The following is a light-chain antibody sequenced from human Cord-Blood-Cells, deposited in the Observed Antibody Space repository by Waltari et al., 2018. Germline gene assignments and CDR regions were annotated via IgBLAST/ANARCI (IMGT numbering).Light chain of an antibody. CDR1: TSDVGGYNY. Sequence: QSALTQPAPVSGSPGQSITISCTVTTSDVGGYNYVPWYQQHPGKAPKLMIYEVRNRPSGGSNRFSGSKSGNTASLTISGLQAEDEADYYCSSYTSSSTPVVFGGGTKLTV. CDR3: SSYTSSSTPVV. J-gene: IGLJ2*01. CDR2: EVR. V-gene: IGLV2-14*01.